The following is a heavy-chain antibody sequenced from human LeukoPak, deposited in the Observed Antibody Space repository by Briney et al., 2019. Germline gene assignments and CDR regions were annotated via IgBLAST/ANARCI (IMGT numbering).Heavy chain of an antibody. V-gene: IGHV6-1*01. CDR1: GDSVSSNSVA. Sequence: SQTLSLTCAISGDSVSSNSVAWNWIRQSPSRGLEWLGRTYYRSKWYNEYAASVKSRITISPDTSKNQFSLHLNSVTPEDTAVYYCARDPGAFDIWGQGTMVTVSS. CDR3: ARDPGAFDI. CDR2: TYYRSKWYN. J-gene: IGHJ3*02.